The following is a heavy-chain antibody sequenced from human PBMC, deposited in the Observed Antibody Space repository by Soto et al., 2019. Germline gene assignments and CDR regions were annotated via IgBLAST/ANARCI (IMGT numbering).Heavy chain of an antibody. J-gene: IGHJ5*02. CDR2: IKQDGSEK. CDR3: ARLTDYYDSSGSLDP. Sequence: GGSLRLSCAASGFTFSSYWMSWVRQAPGKGLEWVANIKQDGSEKYYVDSVKGRFTISRDNAKNSLYLQMNSLRAEDTAVYYCARLTDYYDSSGSLDPCAEGTMVTVYS. D-gene: IGHD3-22*01. CDR1: GFTFSSYW. V-gene: IGHV3-7*01.